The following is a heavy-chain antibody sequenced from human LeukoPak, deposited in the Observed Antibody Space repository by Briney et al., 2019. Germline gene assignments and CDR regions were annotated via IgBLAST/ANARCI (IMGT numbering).Heavy chain of an antibody. CDR1: GYTVTDYY. V-gene: IGHV1-2*02. CDR3: ARDFDTSGYYAGH. CDR2: SNPKSGGT. D-gene: IGHD3-22*01. Sequence: VASVKVSCKASGYTVTDYYVHWVRQAPGQGFEWMGWSNPKSGGTNYAQRFQGRVTMTRDTSISTVYMELRRLRVDDTAVYYCARDFDTSGYYAGHWGQGTLVTVSS. J-gene: IGHJ4*02.